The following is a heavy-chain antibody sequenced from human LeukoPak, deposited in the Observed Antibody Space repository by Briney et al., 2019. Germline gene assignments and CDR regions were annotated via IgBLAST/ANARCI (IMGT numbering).Heavy chain of an antibody. CDR1: GFIIGSYW. CDR2: IRQDGSEK. Sequence: TGGSLRLSCVASGFIIGSYWMSWVRQAPGKGLEWVANIRQDGSEKYYVDSVKGRLTISRDNAKNSLYLQMNNLTAAHTAIYYCARAGYYGDDAFDLWGQGTRVTVSS. V-gene: IGHV3-7*01. J-gene: IGHJ3*01. D-gene: IGHD2/OR15-2a*01. CDR3: ARAGYYGDDAFDL.